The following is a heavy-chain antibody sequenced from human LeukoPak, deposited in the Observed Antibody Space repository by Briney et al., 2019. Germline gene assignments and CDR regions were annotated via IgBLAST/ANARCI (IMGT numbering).Heavy chain of an antibody. Sequence: PGGSLRLSCAVSEFTFSWHSMNWVRQAPGKGLEWVSYITRSSSTIYYADSVKGRFTISRDNAKNSLYLQMNSLRVDDTAVYYCATADRGAFDIWGQGTMVIVSS. CDR3: ATADRGAFDI. CDR2: ITRSSSTI. V-gene: IGHV3-48*01. CDR1: EFTFSWHS. D-gene: IGHD2-21*02. J-gene: IGHJ3*02.